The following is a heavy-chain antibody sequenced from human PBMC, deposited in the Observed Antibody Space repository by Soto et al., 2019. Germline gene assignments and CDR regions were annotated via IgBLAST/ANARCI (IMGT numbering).Heavy chain of an antibody. V-gene: IGHV2-5*02. D-gene: IGHD2-2*01. CDR1: GLSLSTTAEG. CDR3: AHGSCSSADCYPNPYLDY. Sequence: QIALKESGPTLVKPTQPLTLTCTFPGLSLSTTAEGVCWFRQPPGKALEWLALIYWDDDERYSPSLKSRITITKDASKNQVVLTMTNVDPVDTATYYCAHGSCSSADCYPNPYLDYWGQGILVTVSS. J-gene: IGHJ4*02. CDR2: IYWDDDE.